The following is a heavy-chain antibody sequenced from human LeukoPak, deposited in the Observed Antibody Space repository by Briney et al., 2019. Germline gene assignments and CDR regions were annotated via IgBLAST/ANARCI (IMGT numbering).Heavy chain of an antibody. Sequence: GGSLRLSCAASGFTFSSYAMSWVRQAPGKGLEWVSAISGSGGSTYYADSVKGRFTISRDNSKNTLYLQMNSLRAEDTAVYYCTKDGGGWYSSSWYDYWGQGTLVTVSS. J-gene: IGHJ4*02. CDR2: ISGSGGST. V-gene: IGHV3-23*01. CDR1: GFTFSSYA. CDR3: TKDGGGWYSSSWYDY. D-gene: IGHD6-13*01.